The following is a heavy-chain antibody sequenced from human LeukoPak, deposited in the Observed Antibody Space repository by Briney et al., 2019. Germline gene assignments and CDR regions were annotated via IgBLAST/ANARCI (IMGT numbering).Heavy chain of an antibody. Sequence: ASVKVSCKASGYTFTSYGISWVRQAPGQGLEWIGWISAYNGNTNYAQKLQGRVTMTTDTSTSTAYMELRSLRSDDTAVYYCAREAYYYDSSGYYYHYWGQGTLVTVSS. D-gene: IGHD3-22*01. CDR1: GYTFTSYG. CDR2: ISAYNGNT. J-gene: IGHJ4*02. V-gene: IGHV1-18*01. CDR3: AREAYYYDSSGYYYHY.